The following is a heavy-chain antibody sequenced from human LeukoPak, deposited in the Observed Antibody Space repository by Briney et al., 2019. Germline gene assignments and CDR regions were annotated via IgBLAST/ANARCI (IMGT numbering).Heavy chain of an antibody. V-gene: IGHV3-11*01. CDR1: GFTFSDYY. J-gene: IGHJ4*02. CDR3: ANEYYDFWSGYFNYFDY. Sequence: PGGSLRLSCAASGFTFSDYYMSWIRQAPGKGLEWVSYISSSCSTIYYADSVKGRFTISSDNAKNSLYLQMNSLRAEDTAVYYCANEYYDFWSGYFNYFDYWGQGTLVTVSS. CDR2: ISSSCSTI. D-gene: IGHD3-3*01.